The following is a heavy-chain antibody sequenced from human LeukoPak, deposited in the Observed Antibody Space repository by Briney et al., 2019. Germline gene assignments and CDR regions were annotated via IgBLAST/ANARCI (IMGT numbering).Heavy chain of an antibody. CDR3: ARVWGTSWSGYYVYYYYGMDV. D-gene: IGHD3-3*01. CDR1: GGSFSGYY. J-gene: IGHJ6*02. CDR2: INHSGST. V-gene: IGHV4-34*01. Sequence: SETLSLTCAVYGGSFSGYYWSWIRQPPGKGLEWIGEINHSGSTNYNPSLKSRVTISVDTSKNQFSLKLSSVTAADTAVYYRARVWGTSWSGYYVYYYYGMDVWGQGTTVTVSS.